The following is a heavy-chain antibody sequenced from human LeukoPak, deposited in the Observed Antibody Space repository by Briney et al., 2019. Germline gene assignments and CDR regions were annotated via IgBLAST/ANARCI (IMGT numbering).Heavy chain of an antibody. CDR3: ARVGGLRYCSSTSCYTGLDY. D-gene: IGHD2-2*02. V-gene: IGHV1-2*02. CDR1: GYTFTGYY. Sequence: ASVKVSCKASGYTFTGYYMHWVRQAPGQGLEWMGWINPNSGGTNYAQKFQGRVTMTRDTSISTAYMELSRLRSDDTAVYYCARVGGLRYCSSTSCYTGLDYWGQGTLVTVSS. J-gene: IGHJ4*02. CDR2: INPNSGGT.